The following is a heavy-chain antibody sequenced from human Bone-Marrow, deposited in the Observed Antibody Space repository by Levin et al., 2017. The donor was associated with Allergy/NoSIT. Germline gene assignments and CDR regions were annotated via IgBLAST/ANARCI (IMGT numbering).Heavy chain of an antibody. D-gene: IGHD5-12*01. CDR3: VAGSGYQDF. Sequence: SETLSLTCTVSGGSIISRAHNWAWIRQPPGKGLEWIGSTSFSGRTFYNPSLESRLTISVDTSNNQFSLKLSSVTAADTAVFYCVAGSGYQDFWGQGILIAVSS. J-gene: IGHJ4*02. CDR1: GGSIISRAHN. V-gene: IGHV4-39*01. CDR2: TSFSGRT.